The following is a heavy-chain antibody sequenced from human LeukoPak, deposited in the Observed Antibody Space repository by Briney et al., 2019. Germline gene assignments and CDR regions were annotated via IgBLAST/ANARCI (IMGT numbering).Heavy chain of an antibody. D-gene: IGHD6-13*01. V-gene: IGHV4-59*01. J-gene: IGHJ5*02. Sequence: SETLSLTCTVSGGSISSYYWSWIRQPPGKGLEWIGYIYYSGSTNYNPSLKSRVTISVDTSKNQFSLKLSSVTAADTAVYYCAREFSSSWYWFDPWGQGTLVTVSS. CDR2: IYYSGST. CDR3: AREFSSSWYWFDP. CDR1: GGSISSYY.